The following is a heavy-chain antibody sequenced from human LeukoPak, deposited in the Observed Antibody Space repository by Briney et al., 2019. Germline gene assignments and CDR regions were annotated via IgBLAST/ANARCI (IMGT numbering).Heavy chain of an antibody. CDR1: GFTFSSYA. V-gene: IGHV3-30*01. Sequence: GGSLRLSCAASGFTFSSYAMHWVRQAPGKGLEWVAVISYDGSNKYYADSVKGRFTISRDNSENTLYLQMNSLRAEDTAVYYCAGRYGGYVGPIDYWGQGTLVTVSS. CDR3: AGRYGGYVGPIDY. J-gene: IGHJ4*02. D-gene: IGHD5-12*01. CDR2: ISYDGSNK.